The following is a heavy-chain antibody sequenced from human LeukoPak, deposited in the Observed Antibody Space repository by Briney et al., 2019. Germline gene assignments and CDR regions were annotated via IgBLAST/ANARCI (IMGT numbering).Heavy chain of an antibody. CDR2: MWYGESGT. Sequence: GGSLRLSCTASGFSLSSYGMHWVRQAPGKGLEWVAVMWYGESGTRYADSVKGRFTISRDNSKNTLYLQMNSLRAEDTAVYYCAKEWLSYNDYWGQGTLVTVSS. V-gene: IGHV3-30*02. D-gene: IGHD3-16*02. CDR3: AKEWLSYNDY. CDR1: GFSLSSYG. J-gene: IGHJ4*02.